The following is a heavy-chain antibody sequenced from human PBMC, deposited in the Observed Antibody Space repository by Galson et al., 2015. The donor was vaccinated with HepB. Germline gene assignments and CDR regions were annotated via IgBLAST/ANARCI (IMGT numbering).Heavy chain of an antibody. V-gene: IGHV1-18*01. J-gene: IGHJ4*02. Sequence: SVKVSCKAVGYTFETYGISWVRQVPGQGLEWMGWIRVSNGNTTYAQKFQDRVTMTADRGTRTAYMEVTSLRSEDTAVYYCARDVIIVCANPDYWGQGTLVIVSS. CDR2: IRVSNGNT. CDR1: GYTFETYG. D-gene: IGHD1-26*01. CDR3: ARDVIIVCANPDY.